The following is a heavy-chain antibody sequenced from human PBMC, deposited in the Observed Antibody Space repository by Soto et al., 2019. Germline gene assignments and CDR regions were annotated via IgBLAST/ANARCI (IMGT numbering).Heavy chain of an antibody. CDR2: ISSSSSYI. V-gene: IGHV3-21*01. CDR1: GFTFSSYS. CDR3: ARGGYSSSWYVGWFDP. J-gene: IGHJ5*02. D-gene: IGHD6-13*01. Sequence: GGSLRLSCAASGFTFSSYSMNWVRQAPGKGLEWVSSISSSSSYIYYADSVKGRFTISRDNAKNSLYLQMNSLRAEDTAVYYCARGGYSSSWYVGWFDPWGQGTLVTVSS.